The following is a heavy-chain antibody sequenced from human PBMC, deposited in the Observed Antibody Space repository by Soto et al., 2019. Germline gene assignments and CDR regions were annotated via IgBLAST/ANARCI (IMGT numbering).Heavy chain of an antibody. CDR1: GITLSSYW. CDR2: IHNDGSST. D-gene: IGHD1-26*01. Sequence: EVQLVESGGGLVQPGGSLRLSCAASGITLSSYWMYCVRQAPGKGLVWVSRIHNDGSSTSYADSVKGRFTISRDNTKNTLHLEMNGLRAEDTAVYYCAVRGGYTTPFDYWGQGTLVTVSS. V-gene: IGHV3-74*01. J-gene: IGHJ4*02. CDR3: AVRGGYTTPFDY.